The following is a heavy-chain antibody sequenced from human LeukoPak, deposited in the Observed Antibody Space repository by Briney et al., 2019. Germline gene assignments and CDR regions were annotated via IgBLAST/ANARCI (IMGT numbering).Heavy chain of an antibody. CDR2: IYYSGST. J-gene: IGHJ4*02. D-gene: IGHD1/OR15-1a*01. Sequence: SETLSLTCTVSGGSISSSSYYWGWIRQPPGKGLEWIGTIYYSGSTYYNPSLKSRVAISVDTSRNQFSLKLNSVTAADTAVYYCARDLMRNNGGFDYWGQGTLVTVSS. V-gene: IGHV4-39*07. CDR1: GGSISSSSYY. CDR3: ARDLMRNNGGFDY.